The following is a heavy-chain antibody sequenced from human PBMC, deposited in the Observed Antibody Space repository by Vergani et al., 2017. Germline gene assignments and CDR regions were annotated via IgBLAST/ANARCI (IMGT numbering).Heavy chain of an antibody. J-gene: IGHJ4*02. D-gene: IGHD3-22*01. Sequence: QMQLVQSGPEVKKPGTSVKVSCKASGFTFTSSAVQWVRQARGQRLEWIGWIVVGSGNTNYAQKFQERVTITRDMSTSTAYMELSSLRSEDTAVYYCARGDSSGYYSGRLSYWGQGTLVTVSS. CDR3: ARGDSSGYYSGRLSY. CDR2: IVVGSGNT. CDR1: GFTFTSSA. V-gene: IGHV1-58*01.